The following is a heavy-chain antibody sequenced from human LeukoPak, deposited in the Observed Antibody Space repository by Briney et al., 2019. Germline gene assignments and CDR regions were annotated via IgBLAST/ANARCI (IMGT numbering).Heavy chain of an antibody. CDR3: AKEFRSGWYYCDY. J-gene: IGHJ4*02. Sequence: PGGSLRLSCAASGFTFSSYGMHWVRQAPGKGLEWVAVISYDGSNKYYADSVKGRFTISRDNSKNTLYLQMNSLRAEDTAVYYCAKEFRSGWYYCDYWGQGTLVTVSS. CDR1: GFTFSSYG. V-gene: IGHV3-30*18. CDR2: ISYDGSNK. D-gene: IGHD6-19*01.